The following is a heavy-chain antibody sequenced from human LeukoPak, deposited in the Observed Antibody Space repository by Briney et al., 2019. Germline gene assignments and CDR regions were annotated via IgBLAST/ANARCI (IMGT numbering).Heavy chain of an antibody. CDR1: GDSVSSGNYY. D-gene: IGHD6-13*01. CDR3: ARASAAGTGPDS. CDR2: MSNSGHT. V-gene: IGHV4-61*01. J-gene: IGHJ4*02. Sequence: SETLPLTCTVSGDSVSSGNYYWSWIRQPPGKGLEWIGFMSNSGHTDSTPSLKSRVTISLDTSKNQFSLKLNSVTAADTAVYYCARASAAGTGPDSWGQGTLVTVSS.